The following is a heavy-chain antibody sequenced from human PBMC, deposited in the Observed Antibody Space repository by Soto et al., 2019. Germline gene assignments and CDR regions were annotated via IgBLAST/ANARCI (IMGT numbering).Heavy chain of an antibody. CDR3: AKDLTRQLAYWLDP. V-gene: IGHV1-2*02. D-gene: IGHD6-6*01. J-gene: IGHJ5*02. CDR2: INAHSGGT. Sequence: GASVKVSCKASGFSFTGYYIHWLQQAPGQGLEWMGWINAHSGGTEYAQKFQGRVTLTRDTSISTAYMTLSSLRSDDTAIYYCAKDLTRQLAYWLDPWGQGTQVTVSS. CDR1: GFSFTGYY.